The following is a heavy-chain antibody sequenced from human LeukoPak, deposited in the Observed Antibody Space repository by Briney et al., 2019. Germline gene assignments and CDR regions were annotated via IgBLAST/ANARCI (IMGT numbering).Heavy chain of an antibody. CDR1: GFAFSSYA. D-gene: IGHD5-18*01. Sequence: GGSLRLSCAASGFAFSSYAMSWVRQAPGKGLEWVSSISSSSSYIYYADSVKGRFTISRDSARNSLYLQMNSLRAEDTAVYYCARHSIQLWSMYYFDYWGQGTLVTVSS. CDR2: ISSSSSYI. V-gene: IGHV3-21*01. J-gene: IGHJ4*02. CDR3: ARHSIQLWSMYYFDY.